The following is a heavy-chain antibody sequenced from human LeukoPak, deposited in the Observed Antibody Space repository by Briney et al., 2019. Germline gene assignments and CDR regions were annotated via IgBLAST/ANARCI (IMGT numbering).Heavy chain of an antibody. CDR3: SKLAVASADS. J-gene: IGHJ4*02. D-gene: IGHD6-19*01. CDR2: ISPNGGTK. CDR1: GYMFSDNE. Sequence: QRLSCTASGYMFSDNEMNSIHQCQTKVLHWVSNISPNGGTKYYAGSVKGRFTISRDNAKTSLYLQMNSLRAEDTGVYFCSKLAVASADSWGQGTLVTVSS. V-gene: IGHV3-48*03.